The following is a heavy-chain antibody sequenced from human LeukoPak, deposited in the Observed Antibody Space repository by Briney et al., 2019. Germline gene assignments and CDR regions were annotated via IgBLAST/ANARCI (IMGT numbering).Heavy chain of an antibody. CDR3: ARITDSSGYPLDAFDI. V-gene: IGHV3-33*08. D-gene: IGHD3-22*01. CDR1: GFTFSSNG. J-gene: IGHJ3*02. Sequence: GGSLRLSCAASGFTFSSNGMSWVRQAPGKGLEWVAVIWYDGSNKYYADSVKGRFTISRDNSKNTLYLQMNSLRAEDTAVYYCARITDSSGYPLDAFDIWGQGTMVTVSS. CDR2: IWYDGSNK.